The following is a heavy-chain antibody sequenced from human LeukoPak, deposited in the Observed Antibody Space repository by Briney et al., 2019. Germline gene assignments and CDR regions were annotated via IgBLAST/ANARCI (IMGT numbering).Heavy chain of an antibody. V-gene: IGHV3-9*03. J-gene: IGHJ4*02. CDR3: AKDSSKYYDFWSGYDY. Sequence: PGGSLRLSCAASGFTFDDYAMHWVRQAPGKGLEGVSGISWNSGSIGYADSVKGRFTISRDNAKNSLYLQMNSLRAEDMALYYCAKDSSKYYDFWSGYDYWGQGTLVTVSS. CDR2: ISWNSGSI. CDR1: GFTFDDYA. D-gene: IGHD3-3*01.